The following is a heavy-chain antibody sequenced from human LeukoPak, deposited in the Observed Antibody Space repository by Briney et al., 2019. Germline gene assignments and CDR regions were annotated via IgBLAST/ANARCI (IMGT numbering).Heavy chain of an antibody. Sequence: ASLKLSFKASGYTCTKYCIHWVRQAPGQGLEWMGIIKPSGGSTSYAPRFQGRVTVTCATSTNTVYMELSSLRSEDTAVYYGAREEEGGTFDYWGQGTLVTVSS. V-gene: IGHV1-46*01. CDR1: GYTCTKYC. D-gene: IGHD3-16*01. J-gene: IGHJ4*02. CDR3: AREEEGGTFDY. CDR2: IKPSGGST.